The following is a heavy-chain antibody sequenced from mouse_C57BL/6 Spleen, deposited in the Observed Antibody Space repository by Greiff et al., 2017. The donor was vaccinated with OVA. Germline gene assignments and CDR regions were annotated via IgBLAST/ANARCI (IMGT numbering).Heavy chain of an antibody. Sequence: QVQLQQSGPELVKPGASVKISCKASGYAFSSSWMNWVKQRPGKGLEWIGRIYPGDGDTNYNGKFKGKATLTADKSSSTAYMQLSSLTSEDSAVXFCARLLTFDYWGQGTTLTVSS. CDR1: GYAFSSSW. CDR2: IYPGDGDT. J-gene: IGHJ2*01. CDR3: ARLLTFDY. V-gene: IGHV1-82*01. D-gene: IGHD4-1*01.